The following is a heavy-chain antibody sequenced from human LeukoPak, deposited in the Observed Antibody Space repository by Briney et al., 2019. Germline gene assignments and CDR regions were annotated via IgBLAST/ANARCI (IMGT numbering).Heavy chain of an antibody. D-gene: IGHD4-17*01. CDR1: GFTFSSYE. CDR3: AREPSNYGDHYFDY. V-gene: IGHV3-48*03. CDR2: ISSSGSTI. Sequence: PGGSLRLSCAASGFTFSSYEMNWVRQAPGKGLEWVSYISSSGSTIYYADSVKGRFTISRDNAKNSLYLQMNSLRAEDTAVYYCAREPSNYGDHYFDYWGQGTLATVSS. J-gene: IGHJ4*02.